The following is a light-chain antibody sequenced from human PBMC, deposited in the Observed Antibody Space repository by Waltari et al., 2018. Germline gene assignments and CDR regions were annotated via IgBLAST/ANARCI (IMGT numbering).Light chain of an antibody. Sequence: EIVMTQSPATLSVSPGERVTLSCRASRSLTSYLVWYHQKPVHVPRLLISDAFARATGIPARFSGSGSGTEFTLTISSLQSEDFAVYYCQHYINWPHTFGQGTKLEIK. CDR3: QHYINWPHT. V-gene: IGKV3-15*01. J-gene: IGKJ2*01. CDR1: RSLTSY. CDR2: DAF.